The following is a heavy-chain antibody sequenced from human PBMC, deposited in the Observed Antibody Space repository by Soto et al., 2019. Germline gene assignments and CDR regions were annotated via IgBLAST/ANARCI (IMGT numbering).Heavy chain of an antibody. D-gene: IGHD3-3*01. CDR1: GFTFSSYG. V-gene: IGHV3-33*01. Sequence: PGGSLRLSCAASGFTFSSYGMHWVRQAPGKGLEWVAVIWYDGSNKYYADSVKGRFTISRDNSKNTLYLQMNSLRAEDTAVYYCARDTSPYYDFWSGYYPSYGMDVWGQGTTVTVSS. CDR2: IWYDGSNK. J-gene: IGHJ6*02. CDR3: ARDTSPYYDFWSGYYPSYGMDV.